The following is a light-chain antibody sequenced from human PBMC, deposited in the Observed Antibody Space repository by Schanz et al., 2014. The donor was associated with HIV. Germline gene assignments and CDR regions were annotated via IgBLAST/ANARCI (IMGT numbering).Light chain of an antibody. CDR1: SSNIGADYD. J-gene: IGLJ3*02. CDR3: QSFDSSLNGVV. Sequence: QSVLAQPPSVSGAPGQRVTISCTGSSSNIGADYDVHWYQFPPGAAPKLLIFDNTNRPSGVPARFSGSRSGSSASLAISGLQAEDEADYFCQSFDSSLNGVVFGGGTKVTVL. CDR2: DNT. V-gene: IGLV1-40*01.